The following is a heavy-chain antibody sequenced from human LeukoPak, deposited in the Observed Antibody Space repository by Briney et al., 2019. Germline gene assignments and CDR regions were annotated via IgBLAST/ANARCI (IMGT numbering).Heavy chain of an antibody. D-gene: IGHD3-10*01. J-gene: IGHJ3*02. CDR2: ISYDGSNK. Sequence: GRSLRLSCAASGFTFSSYAMHWVRQAPGKGLEWVAVISYDGSNKYYADSVKGRFTISRDNSKNTLYLQMNSLRAEDTAVYYCARDRAGSGRYYFDAFDIWGQGTMVTVSS. CDR1: GFTFSSYA. V-gene: IGHV3-30-3*01. CDR3: ARDRAGSGRYYFDAFDI.